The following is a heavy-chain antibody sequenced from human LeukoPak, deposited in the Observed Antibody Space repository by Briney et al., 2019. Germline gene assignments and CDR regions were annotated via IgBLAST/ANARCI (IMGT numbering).Heavy chain of an antibody. D-gene: IGHD4-11*01. Sequence: ASVKVSCKASGYTFTGYYMHWVRQAPGQGLEWMGRINPNSGGTNYAQKFQGRVTMTRDTSISTAYMELSRLRSDDTAVYYCARDADDPSSKDDLYYGMDVWGQGTTVTVSS. CDR1: GYTFTGYY. J-gene: IGHJ6*02. CDR3: ARDADDPSSKDDLYYGMDV. CDR2: INPNSGGT. V-gene: IGHV1-2*06.